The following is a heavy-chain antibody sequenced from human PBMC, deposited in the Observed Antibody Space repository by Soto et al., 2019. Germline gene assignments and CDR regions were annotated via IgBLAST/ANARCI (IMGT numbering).Heavy chain of an antibody. CDR3: ARARYIAAAGTELFDY. Sequence: HPGGSLRLSCAASGFTFSSYGMHWVRQAPGKGLEWVAVIWYDGSNKYYADSVKGRFTISRDNSKNTLYLQMNSLRAEDTAVYYCARARYIAAAGTELFDYWGQGTLVTVSS. J-gene: IGHJ4*02. D-gene: IGHD6-13*01. CDR2: IWYDGSNK. V-gene: IGHV3-33*01. CDR1: GFTFSSYG.